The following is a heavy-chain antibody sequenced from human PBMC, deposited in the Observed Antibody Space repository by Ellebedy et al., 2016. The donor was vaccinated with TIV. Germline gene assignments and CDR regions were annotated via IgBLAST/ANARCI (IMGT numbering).Heavy chain of an antibody. CDR2: INPNSGGT. CDR3: ARDLRYGVPGTLLCDY. J-gene: IGHJ4*02. CDR1: GYTFTGYY. V-gene: IGHV1-2*04. D-gene: IGHD4-17*01. Sequence: ASVKVSCXASGYTFTGYYMHWVRQAPGQGLEWMGWINPNSGGTNYAQKFQGWVTMTRDTSISTAYMELSRLRSDDTAVYYCARDLRYGVPGTLLCDYWGQGTLVTVSS.